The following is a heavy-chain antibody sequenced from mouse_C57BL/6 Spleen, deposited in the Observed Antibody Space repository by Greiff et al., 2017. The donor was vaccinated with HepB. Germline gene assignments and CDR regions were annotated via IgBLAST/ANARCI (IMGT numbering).Heavy chain of an antibody. CDR1: GYTFTDHT. Sequence: VKLMESDAELVKPGASVKISCKVSGYTFTDHTIHWMKQRPEQGLEWIGYIYPRDGSTKYNEKFKGKATLTADKSSSTAYMQLNSLTSEDSAVFFCARSLYYGSSLYWYFDVWGTGTTVTVSS. CDR3: ARSLYYGSSLYWYFDV. J-gene: IGHJ1*03. V-gene: IGHV1-78*01. CDR2: IYPRDGST. D-gene: IGHD1-1*01.